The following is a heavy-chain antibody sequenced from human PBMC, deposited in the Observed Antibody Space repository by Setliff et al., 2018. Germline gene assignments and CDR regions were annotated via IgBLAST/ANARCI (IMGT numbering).Heavy chain of an antibody. CDR1: GGSISSGNYY. CDR2: ISYSGST. CDR3: ARHTSNGSGSYPSLYMDV. V-gene: IGHV4-39*01. Sequence: PSETLSLTCRVSGGSISSGNYYWGLIRQPPGKGLEWVPTISYSGSTYSKPSLKSRLIISVDAPDNQFSVKLSSVTAADTAVYYCARHTSNGSGSYPSLYMDVWGKGIMVTVSS. J-gene: IGHJ6*03. D-gene: IGHD3-10*01.